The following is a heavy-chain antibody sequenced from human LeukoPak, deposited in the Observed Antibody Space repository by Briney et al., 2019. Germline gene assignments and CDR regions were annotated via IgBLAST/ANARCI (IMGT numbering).Heavy chain of an antibody. Sequence: SETLSLTCTVSGGSISSYYWSWIRQPAGKGLEWIGRIYTSGSTNYNPSLKSRVTMSVDTSKNQFSLKLSSVTAADTAVYYCASSRGILYSSGWYSWFDPWGQGTLVTVSS. D-gene: IGHD6-19*01. V-gene: IGHV4-4*07. J-gene: IGHJ5*02. CDR2: IYTSGST. CDR1: GGSISSYY. CDR3: ASSRGILYSSGWYSWFDP.